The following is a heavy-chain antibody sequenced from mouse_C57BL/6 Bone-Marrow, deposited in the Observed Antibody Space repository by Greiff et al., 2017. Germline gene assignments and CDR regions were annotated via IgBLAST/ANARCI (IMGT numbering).Heavy chain of an antibody. D-gene: IGHD2-1*01. CDR3: ARRGGNYCYWYFDV. J-gene: IGHJ1*03. V-gene: IGHV1-55*01. CDR2: IYPGSGST. CDR1: GYTFTSYW. Sequence: QVQLQQPGAELVKPGASVKMSCKASGYTFTSYWLTCVKQRPGHGLEWIGDIYPGSGSTNYNENFKSKATLTVDTSASTAYMQLSSLTSEDSAVDDCARRGGNYCYWYFDVWGTGTTVTVSS.